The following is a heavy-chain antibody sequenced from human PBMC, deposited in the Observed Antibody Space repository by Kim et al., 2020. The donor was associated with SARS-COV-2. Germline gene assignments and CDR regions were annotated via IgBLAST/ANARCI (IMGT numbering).Heavy chain of an antibody. V-gene: IGHV1-18*01. J-gene: IGHJ3*02. Sequence: TNEAQKLQGRVTMTTDTSTSTAYMELRSLRSDDTAVYYCARGYDGDAFDIWGQGTMVTVSS. D-gene: IGHD3-16*01. CDR2: T. CDR3: ARGYDGDAFDI.